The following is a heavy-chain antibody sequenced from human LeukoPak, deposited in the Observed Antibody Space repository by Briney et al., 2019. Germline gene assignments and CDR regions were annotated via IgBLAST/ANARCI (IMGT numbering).Heavy chain of an antibody. D-gene: IGHD3/OR15-3a*01. CDR3: AREGVRVVDLDY. J-gene: IGHJ4*02. Sequence: GGSLRLSCAASGFTFSSYGMSWVRQAPGKGLEWVSAITGSGGSTYYADSVKGRFTISRDNAKNTLYLQMNSLRAEDTAVYYCAREGVRVVDLDYWGQGMLVTVSS. CDR1: GFTFSSYG. V-gene: IGHV3-23*01. CDR2: ITGSGGST.